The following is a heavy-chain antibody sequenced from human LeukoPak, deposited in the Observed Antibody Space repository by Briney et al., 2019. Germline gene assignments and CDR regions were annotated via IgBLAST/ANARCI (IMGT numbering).Heavy chain of an antibody. J-gene: IGHJ4*02. Sequence: GGSLRLSCAASAFTFTDYAMSWFRQAPGKWLEWVSVISGSGGRTYYADSVKGRFTISRDNSKNTLFLQMNSLRAEDTAVYYCAKGAQDYGDSTTDYSRQGTLVTVSS. V-gene: IGHV3-23*01. CDR1: AFTFTDYA. CDR3: AKGAQDYGDSTTDY. D-gene: IGHD4-17*01. CDR2: ISGSGGRT.